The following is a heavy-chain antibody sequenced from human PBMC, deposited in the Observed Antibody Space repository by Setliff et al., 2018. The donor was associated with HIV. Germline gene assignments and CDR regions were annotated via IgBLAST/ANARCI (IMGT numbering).Heavy chain of an antibody. V-gene: IGHV4-39*01. CDR1: GGAITSGNYY. CDR3: ARPHSGRGGGAWFDP. J-gene: IGHJ5*02. D-gene: IGHD6-19*01. Sequence: SETLSLTCRVYGGAITSGNYYWGWIRQAPGKGLEWSASMIYGGDTWYNPALKSRVTIYVDPANNEISLRLSSVTAEDTAVYRCARPHSGRGGGAWFDPWGQGIQVTVS. CDR2: MIYGGDT.